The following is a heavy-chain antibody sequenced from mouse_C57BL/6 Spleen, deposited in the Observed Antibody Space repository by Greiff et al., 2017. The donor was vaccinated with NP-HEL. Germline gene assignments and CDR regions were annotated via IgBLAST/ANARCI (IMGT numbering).Heavy chain of an antibody. Sequence: EVQVVESGGGLVKPGGSLKLSCAASGFTFSSYTMSWVRQTPEKRLEWVATISGGGGNTYYPDSVKGRFTISRDNAKNTLFLQMTSLRSEDTAMYYCARLGYGNLSWFAYWGQGTLVTVSA. CDR2: ISGGGGNT. CDR3: ARLGYGNLSWFAY. D-gene: IGHD2-10*02. V-gene: IGHV5-9*04. CDR1: GFTFSSYT. J-gene: IGHJ3*01.